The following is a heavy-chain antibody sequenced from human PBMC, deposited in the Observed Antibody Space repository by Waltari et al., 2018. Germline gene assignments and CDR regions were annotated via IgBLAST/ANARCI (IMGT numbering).Heavy chain of an antibody. Sequence: QLQLQESGPGLVKPSETLSLTCTVSGGSISISSYYWGWLRQPPGKGLEWIGSSDYSGRTCYNRSLRGGVTIAVDTSKTQFSRKLSSVTASDTALYYCAIHYATPYDDFWGGYYSSWFDPWGQGTLVTVSS. CDR1: GGSISISSYY. CDR2: SDYSGRT. D-gene: IGHD3-3*01. J-gene: IGHJ5*02. V-gene: IGHV4-39*01. CDR3: AIHYATPYDDFWGGYYSSWFDP.